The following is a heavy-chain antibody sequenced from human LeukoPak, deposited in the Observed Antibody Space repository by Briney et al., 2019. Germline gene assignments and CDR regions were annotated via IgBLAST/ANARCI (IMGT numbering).Heavy chain of an antibody. D-gene: IGHD3-22*01. Sequence: SETLSLTCTVSGGSILDSTYYWAWIRQPPGKGLEWIAAIFYTGNTHYNPSLKSRVTMSVDTVKNQFSLNLNSVTAADTAVYYCARQSSGYYYGWFDPWGQGTLVTVSS. CDR1: GGSILDSTYY. J-gene: IGHJ5*02. CDR3: ARQSSGYYYGWFDP. CDR2: IFYTGNT. V-gene: IGHV4-39*01.